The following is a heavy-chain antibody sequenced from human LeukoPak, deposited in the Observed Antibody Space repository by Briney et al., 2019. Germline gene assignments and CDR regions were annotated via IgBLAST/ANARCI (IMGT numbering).Heavy chain of an antibody. J-gene: IGHJ4*02. CDR2: ISYDGSNK. V-gene: IGHV3-30*18. Sequence: GGSLRLSCAASGFTFSSYGMHWVRQAPGKGLEWVAVISYDGSNKYYADSVKGRFTISRDNSKNTLYLQMNSLRAEDTAVYYCAKDAGIAAAGNYFDYWGQGTLVTVSS. D-gene: IGHD6-13*01. CDR1: GFTFSSYG. CDR3: AKDAGIAAAGNYFDY.